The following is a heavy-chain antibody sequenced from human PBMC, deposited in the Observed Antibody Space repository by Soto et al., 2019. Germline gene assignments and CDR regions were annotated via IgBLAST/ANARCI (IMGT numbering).Heavy chain of an antibody. J-gene: IGHJ4*02. Sequence: QVQLVQSXXXXKRPGSSVKVSCESSGDTFXXXVISWVRQAPGQGLEQMGGIIPAIGVTHYAQKFQGRVTISALSSTGTAYMELTNLGFEDTALYYRARESLGAKGATHWGQGTLVTVSS. CDR3: ARESLGAKGATH. D-gene: IGHD1-26*01. V-gene: IGHV1-69*17. CDR2: IIPAIGVT. CDR1: GDTFXXXV.